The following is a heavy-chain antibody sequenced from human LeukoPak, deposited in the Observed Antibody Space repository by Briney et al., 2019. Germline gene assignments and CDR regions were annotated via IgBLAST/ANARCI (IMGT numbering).Heavy chain of an antibody. CDR3: ARVLNGGHLDY. J-gene: IGHJ4*02. CDR1: GFTFSSYE. CDR2: ISSSGSSI. D-gene: IGHD3-10*01. Sequence: GGSLRLSCAASGFTFSSYEMSWVRQAPGKGLEWVSYISSSGSSIYYADSVKGRFTISRDNAKNSLYLQMNSLRAEDTAVYYCARVLNGGHLDYWGQGTLVTVSS. V-gene: IGHV3-48*03.